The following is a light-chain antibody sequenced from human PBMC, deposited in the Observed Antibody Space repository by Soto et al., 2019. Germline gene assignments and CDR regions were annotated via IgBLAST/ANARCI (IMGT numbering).Light chain of an antibody. CDR3: QQYNNWPPT. J-gene: IGKJ2*01. V-gene: IGKV3-15*01. CDR2: GTS. Sequence: EIVMTQSPATLSVSPGERATLSCRASQSVSSNLAWYQQKPGQAPRLLIYGTSTGATGIPARFSGSRSGTEFTLTISSLQSEDFAVYYCQQYNNWPPTFGQGTKLESK. CDR1: QSVSSN.